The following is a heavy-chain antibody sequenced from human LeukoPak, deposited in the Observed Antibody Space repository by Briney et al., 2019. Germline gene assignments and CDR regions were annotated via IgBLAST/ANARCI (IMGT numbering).Heavy chain of an antibody. J-gene: IGHJ4*02. CDR2: ISAYNGNT. CDR1: GYTFTSYG. D-gene: IGHD6-13*01. V-gene: IGHV1-18*01. CDR3: AREGHSSWYYYNAPIDY. Sequence: GASVKVSCKASGYTFTSYGISWGRQAPGQGLEWMGWISAYNGNTNYAQKLQGRVTVTTDTSTSTAYMELRSLRSDDTAVYYCAREGHSSWYYYNAPIDYWGQGTLVTVSS.